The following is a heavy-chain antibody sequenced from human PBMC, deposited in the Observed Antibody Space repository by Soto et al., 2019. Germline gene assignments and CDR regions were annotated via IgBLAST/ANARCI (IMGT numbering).Heavy chain of an antibody. D-gene: IGHD3-9*01. CDR1: GFTFSSYG. V-gene: IGHV3-33*01. CDR3: ARGSGDYDILTGYSRDAFDI. J-gene: IGHJ3*02. CDR2: IWYDGSNK. Sequence: GGSLRLSCAASGFTFSSYGMHWVRQAPGKGLEWVAVIWYDGSNKYYADSVKGRFTISRDNSKNTLYLQMNSLRAEDTAVYYCARGSGDYDILTGYSRDAFDIWGQGTMVTVSS.